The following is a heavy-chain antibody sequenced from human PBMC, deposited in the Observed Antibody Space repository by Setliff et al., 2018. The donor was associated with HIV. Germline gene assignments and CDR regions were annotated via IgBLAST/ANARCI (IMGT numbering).Heavy chain of an antibody. CDR2: IIPIIATT. V-gene: IGHV1-69*13. Sequence: SVKVSCKTSGGTFSRYAFNWVRQTPGQGLEWMGGIIPIIATTNYAQKFQDRVTITADELTNTAYMDVSSLRSEDTAVYYCARNGPHGSGWYNYFDFWGQGTLVTVSS. D-gene: IGHD6-19*01. CDR1: GGTFSRYA. J-gene: IGHJ4*02. CDR3: ARNGPHGSGWYNYFDF.